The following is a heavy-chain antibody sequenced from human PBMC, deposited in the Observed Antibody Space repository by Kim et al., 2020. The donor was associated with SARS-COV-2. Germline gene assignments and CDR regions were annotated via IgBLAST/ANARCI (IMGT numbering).Heavy chain of an antibody. CDR1: GGSVSSGSYY. CDR3: ARDYRWSYDSSGYYYYYYYYGMDV. Sequence: SETLSLTCTVSGGSVSSGSYYWSWIRQPPGKGLEWIGYIYYSGSTNYNPSLKSRVTISVDTSKNQFSLKLSSVTAADTAVYYCARDYRWSYDSSGYYYYYYYYGMDVWGQGTTVTVSS. J-gene: IGHJ6*02. V-gene: IGHV4-61*01. D-gene: IGHD3-22*01. CDR2: IYYSGST.